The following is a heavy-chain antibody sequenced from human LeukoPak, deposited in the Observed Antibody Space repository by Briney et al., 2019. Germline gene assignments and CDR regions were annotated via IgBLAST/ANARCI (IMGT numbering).Heavy chain of an antibody. Sequence: GGSLRLSCAASGFTFSDYYMSWIRRAPGKGLEWVSYISSSSSYTNYADSVKGRFTISRDNAKNSLYLQMNSLRAEDTAVYYCARDRGYDILTGYYDYWGQGTLVTVSS. CDR2: ISSSSSYT. CDR3: ARDRGYDILTGYYDY. V-gene: IGHV3-11*06. D-gene: IGHD3-9*01. CDR1: GFTFSDYY. J-gene: IGHJ4*02.